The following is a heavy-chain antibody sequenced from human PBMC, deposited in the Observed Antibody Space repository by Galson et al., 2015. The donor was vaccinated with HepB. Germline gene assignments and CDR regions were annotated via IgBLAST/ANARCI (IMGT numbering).Heavy chain of an antibody. V-gene: IGHV1-3*01. CDR2: INAGNGNT. J-gene: IGHJ4*02. Sequence: SVKVSCKASGYTFTSYAMHWVRQAPGQRLEWMGWINAGNGNTKYSQKFQGRVTITRDTSASTAYMELSSLRSEDTAVYYCARSGRTSGKTIGGIAAAYDYWGQGTLVTVSS. CDR3: ARSGRTSGKTIGGIAAAYDY. CDR1: GYTFTSYA. D-gene: IGHD6-13*01.